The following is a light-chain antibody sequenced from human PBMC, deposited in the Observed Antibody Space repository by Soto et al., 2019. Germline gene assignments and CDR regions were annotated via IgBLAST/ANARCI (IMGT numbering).Light chain of an antibody. Sequence: QSALTQPPYASGSPGQSVTISCTGTSSDVGGYNYVSWYQHHPGKVPKLMVYEVNKRTSGVPDRFSGSKSGNTASLTVSWLQAEDEAYYYCTSYAGGNNVFGTGTKLTVL. CDR1: SSDVGGYNY. V-gene: IGLV2-8*01. CDR3: TSYAGGNNV. CDR2: EVN. J-gene: IGLJ1*01.